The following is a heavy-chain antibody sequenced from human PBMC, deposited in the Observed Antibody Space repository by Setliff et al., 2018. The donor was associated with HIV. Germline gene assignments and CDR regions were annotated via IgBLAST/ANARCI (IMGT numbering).Heavy chain of an antibody. Sequence: PSETLSLTCSVSGGSLSSGSHYCTWLRQAAGKGLEWIGHFYTSGTTNYNSSLESRVTISVDTSKNQFSLKLSSVTAADAAVYYCGTAMYYYYGLDVWGQGIRVTVS. CDR2: FYTSGTT. CDR1: GGSLSSGSHY. V-gene: IGHV4-61*09. J-gene: IGHJ6*02. D-gene: IGHD2-2*01. CDR3: GTAMYYYYGLDV.